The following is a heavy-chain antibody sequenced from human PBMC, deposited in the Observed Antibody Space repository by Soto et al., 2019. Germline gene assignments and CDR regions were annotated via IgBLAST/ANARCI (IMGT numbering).Heavy chain of an antibody. V-gene: IGHV4-59*01. CDR2: IYYSGST. Sequence: QVQLQESGPRLVKPSETLSLTCTVSGDSISSYYWSWIRQPPGKGLEWIGYIYYSGSTNYNPSLKRRVTISVDTPKSQFSLKLTSVTAADTDVYYCARGVATIGPWGQGTLVTVSS. CDR3: ARGVATIGP. J-gene: IGHJ5*02. CDR1: GDSISSYY. D-gene: IGHD5-12*01.